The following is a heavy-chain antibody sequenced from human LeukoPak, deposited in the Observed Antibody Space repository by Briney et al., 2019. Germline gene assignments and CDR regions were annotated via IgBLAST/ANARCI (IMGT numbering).Heavy chain of an antibody. CDR3: ARGRRSRGYSYGYYYYMDV. Sequence: SETLSLTCAVYGGSFSGYYWSWIRQPPGKGLEWIGEINHSGSTSYNPSLKSRVTISVDTSKNQFSLKLSSVTAADTAVYYCARGRRSRGYSYGYYYYMDVWGKGTTVTVSS. CDR1: GGSFSGYY. J-gene: IGHJ6*03. D-gene: IGHD5-18*01. CDR2: INHSGST. V-gene: IGHV4-34*01.